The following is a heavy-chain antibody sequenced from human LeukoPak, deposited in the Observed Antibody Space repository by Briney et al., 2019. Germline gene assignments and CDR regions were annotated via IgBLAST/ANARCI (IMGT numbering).Heavy chain of an antibody. CDR3: ARDGPRGWLRFTGYYYYYMDV. J-gene: IGHJ6*03. V-gene: IGHV3-20*04. Sequence: GGSLRLSCAASGFTFDDYGMSWVRQAPGKGLEWVSGINWNGGSTGYADSVKGRFTISRDNAKNSLYLQMNSLRAEDTALCYCARDGPRGWLRFTGYYYYYMDVWGKGTTVTVSS. D-gene: IGHD5-12*01. CDR1: GFTFDDYG. CDR2: INWNGGST.